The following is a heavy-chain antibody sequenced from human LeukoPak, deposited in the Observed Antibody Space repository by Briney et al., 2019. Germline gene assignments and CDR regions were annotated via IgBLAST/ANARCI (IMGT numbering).Heavy chain of an antibody. CDR2: IYYSGST. CDR1: GGSISSYY. J-gene: IGHJ5*02. V-gene: IGHV4-59*01. Sequence: PSETLSLTCTVSGGSISSYYWSWIRQPPGKGLEWIGYIYYSGSTNYNPSLKSRVTISVDTSKNQFSLKLSSVTAADTAVYYCARGYCSSTSCYHNRRRRLGNWFDPWGQGTLVTVSS. D-gene: IGHD2-2*01. CDR3: ARGYCSSTSCYHNRRRRLGNWFDP.